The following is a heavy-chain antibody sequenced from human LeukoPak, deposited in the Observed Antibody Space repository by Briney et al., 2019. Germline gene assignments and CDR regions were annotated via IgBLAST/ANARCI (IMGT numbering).Heavy chain of an antibody. D-gene: IGHD3-22*01. Sequence: PSETLSLTRTVSGGYISSYYWSWIRQPPGKGPEWNGDIYDSGSTNYNPSLKSRVTISGDTAKKQVSPKLSSVTAADPAGYFCGRGTNYYDSSPDFWGQGTLVTVSS. CDR2: IYDSGST. V-gene: IGHV4-59*12. CDR3: GRGTNYYDSSPDF. CDR1: GGYISSYY. J-gene: IGHJ4*02.